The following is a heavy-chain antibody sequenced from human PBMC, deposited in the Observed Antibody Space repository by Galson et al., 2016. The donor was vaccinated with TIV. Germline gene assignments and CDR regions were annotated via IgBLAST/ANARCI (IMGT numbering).Heavy chain of an antibody. V-gene: IGHV1-18*01. D-gene: IGHD6-6*01. CDR1: GYTFSNFA. CDR2: MSAYSGAS. CDR3: ARYSSTSSRRFDY. J-gene: IGHJ4*02. Sequence: SVKVSCKASGYTFSNFAITWVRQAPGQGLEWMGYMSAYSGASNYAQEFQGRVTITTDTSTSTAYMESRNLRFDDTAVYYCARYSSTSSRRFDYWGPGTLVTVSA.